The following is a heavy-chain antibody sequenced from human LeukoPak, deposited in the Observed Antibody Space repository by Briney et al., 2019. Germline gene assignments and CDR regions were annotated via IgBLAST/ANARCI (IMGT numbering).Heavy chain of an antibody. V-gene: IGHV1-8*01. CDR1: GYTFTSYY. Sequence: ASVKVSCKASGYTFTSYYINWVRQATGQEPEWMGWMNPNSGNTGYAQKFQGRVTMTRNTSISTAYMELSSLRSEDTAVYYCARVQDSQYVDYYMDVWGKGTTVTVS. J-gene: IGHJ6*03. D-gene: IGHD3-16*01. CDR2: MNPNSGNT. CDR3: ARVQDSQYVDYYMDV.